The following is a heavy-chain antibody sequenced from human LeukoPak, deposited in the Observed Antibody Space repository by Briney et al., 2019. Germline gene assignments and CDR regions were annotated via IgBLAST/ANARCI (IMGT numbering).Heavy chain of an antibody. CDR3: MTRARGPPHY. CDR1: GFTLSNYA. CDR2: IGTNGGDT. V-gene: IGHV3-64D*06. D-gene: IGHD3-10*01. J-gene: IGHJ4*02. Sequence: GGSLRLSCSGSGFTLSNYALHWVRQAPGKGLESISAIGTNGGDTYYADSVKGRFTISRDNSKNTVYLQMSSLRIEDTAVYHCMTRARGPPHYWGQGTLVTVSS.